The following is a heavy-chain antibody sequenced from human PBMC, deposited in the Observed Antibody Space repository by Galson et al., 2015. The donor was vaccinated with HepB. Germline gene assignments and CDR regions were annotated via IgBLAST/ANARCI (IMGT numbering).Heavy chain of an antibody. J-gene: IGHJ3*02. CDR2: ISSSSSYI. V-gene: IGHV3-21*01. D-gene: IGHD6-13*01. Sequence: SLRLSCAASGFTFSSYSMNWVRQAPGKGLEWVSSISSSSSYIYYADSVKGRFTISRDNAKNSLYLQMNSLRAEDTAVYYCAREDIAAAVALPAFDIWGQGTMVTVSS. CDR1: GFTFSSYS. CDR3: AREDIAAAVALPAFDI.